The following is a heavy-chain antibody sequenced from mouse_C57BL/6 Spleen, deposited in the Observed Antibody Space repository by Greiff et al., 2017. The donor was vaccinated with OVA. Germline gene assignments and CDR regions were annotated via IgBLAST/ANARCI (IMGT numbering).Heavy chain of an antibody. Sequence: VHLVESGSELRSPGSSVKLSCKDFDSEVFPIAYMSWVRQKPGHGFEWIGGILPSIGRTIYGEKFEDKATLDADTLSNTAYLELNSLTSEDSAIYYCARPGDYDVPFAYWGQGTLVTVSA. CDR1: DSEVFPIAY. V-gene: IGHV15-2*01. J-gene: IGHJ3*01. CDR3: ARPGDYDVPFAY. CDR2: ILPSIGRT. D-gene: IGHD2-4*01.